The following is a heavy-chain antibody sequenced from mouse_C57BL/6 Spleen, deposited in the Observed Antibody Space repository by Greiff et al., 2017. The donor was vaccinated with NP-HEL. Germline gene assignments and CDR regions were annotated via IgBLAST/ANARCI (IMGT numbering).Heavy chain of an antibody. Sequence: EVKLEESGGGLVKPGGSLKLSCAASGFTFSSYAMSWVRQTPEKRLEWVATISDGGSYTYYPDNVKGRFTISRDNAKNNLYLQMSHLKSEDTAMYYCASGLLRAFDYWGQGTTLTVSS. CDR2: ISDGGSYT. V-gene: IGHV5-4*03. CDR1: GFTFSSYA. CDR3: ASGLLRAFDY. J-gene: IGHJ2*01. D-gene: IGHD1-1*01.